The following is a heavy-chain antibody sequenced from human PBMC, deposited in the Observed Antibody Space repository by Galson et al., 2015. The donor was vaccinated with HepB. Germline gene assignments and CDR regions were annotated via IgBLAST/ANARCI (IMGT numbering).Heavy chain of an antibody. J-gene: IGHJ5*02. CDR2: IDPSDSYT. D-gene: IGHD2-2*01. Sequence: QSGAEVKKPGESLRISCKGSGYSFTSYWISWVRQMPGKGLEWMGRIDPSDSYTNYSPSFQGHVTISADKSISTAYLQWSSLKASDTAMYYCARGDCSSTSCYSYNWFDPWGQGTLVTVSS. CDR3: ARGDCSSTSCYSYNWFDP. CDR1: GYSFTSYW. V-gene: IGHV5-10-1*01.